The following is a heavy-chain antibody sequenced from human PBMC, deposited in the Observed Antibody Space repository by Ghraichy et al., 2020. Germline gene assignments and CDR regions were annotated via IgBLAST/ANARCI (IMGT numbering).Heavy chain of an antibody. CDR3: AKDQVSGSKIAVAGSYFDY. Sequence: GGSLRLSCAASGFTFSSYAMSWVRQAPGKGLEWVSAISGSGGSTYYADSVKGRFTISRDNSKNTLYLQMNSLRAEDTAVYYCAKDQVSGSKIAVAGSYFDYWGQGTLVTVSS. CDR1: GFTFSSYA. V-gene: IGHV3-23*01. D-gene: IGHD6-19*01. J-gene: IGHJ4*02. CDR2: ISGSGGST.